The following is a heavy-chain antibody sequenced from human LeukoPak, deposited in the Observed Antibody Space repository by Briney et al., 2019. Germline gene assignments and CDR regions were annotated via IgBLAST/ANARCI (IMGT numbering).Heavy chain of an antibody. J-gene: IGHJ4*02. CDR2: IRNDGSNK. CDR1: GFTFSSNG. Sequence: PAGSLSLSCAASGFTFSSNGMHWDRHAQGQGLEWVAFIRNDGSNKYYADSGKGRFTISTDNSKNTLYLQMNSLIAAATAVYYCAKDGRGYGLELWGQGTLVTVSS. CDR3: AKDGRGYGLEL. V-gene: IGHV3-30*02. D-gene: IGHD5-12*01.